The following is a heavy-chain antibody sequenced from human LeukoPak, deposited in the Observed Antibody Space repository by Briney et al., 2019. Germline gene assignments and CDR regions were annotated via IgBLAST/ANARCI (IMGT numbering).Heavy chain of an antibody. D-gene: IGHD5-24*01. CDR2: ISPNGVTT. V-gene: IGHV3-23*01. J-gene: IGHJ4*02. Sequence: GGSLRLSCAASGFTFSSYGMSWVRQAPGKGLEWVSGISPNGVTTYYADSVKGRFTISRDNSKGTVSLQMNSLRPEDTAVYYCAKDDAWLQYGDWGRGTLVTVSS. CDR1: GFTFSSYG. CDR3: AKDDAWLQYGD.